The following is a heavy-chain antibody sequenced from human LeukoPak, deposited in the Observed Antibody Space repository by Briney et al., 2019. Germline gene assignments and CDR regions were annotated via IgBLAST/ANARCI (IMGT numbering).Heavy chain of an antibody. Sequence: ASVKVSCKAPGYTFTSYGISWVRQAPGLGLEWMGWISAYNGNTNYAQKLQGRVTMTTDTSTSTAYMELRSLRSDDTAVYYCARDPEAFYYDSSGYNLGVDYWGQGTLVTVSS. J-gene: IGHJ4*02. V-gene: IGHV1-18*01. D-gene: IGHD3-22*01. CDR1: GYTFTSYG. CDR2: ISAYNGNT. CDR3: ARDPEAFYYDSSGYNLGVDY.